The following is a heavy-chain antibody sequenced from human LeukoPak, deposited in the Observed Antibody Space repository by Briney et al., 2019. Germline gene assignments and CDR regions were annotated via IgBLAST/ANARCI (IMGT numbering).Heavy chain of an antibody. Sequence: GGSLRLSCAVSGFTFSNYGMHWVRQAPGKGLEWVAVIWYDGSYKSYADSVKGRFTISRDNSKNTLFLQMNSLRADDTAVYYCARDTLIAAPKTGTVTRIGWFDPWGQGTLLSVSS. J-gene: IGHJ5*02. D-gene: IGHD6-13*01. CDR3: ARDTLIAAPKTGTVTRIGWFDP. CDR2: IWYDGSYK. CDR1: GFTFSNYG. V-gene: IGHV3-33*01.